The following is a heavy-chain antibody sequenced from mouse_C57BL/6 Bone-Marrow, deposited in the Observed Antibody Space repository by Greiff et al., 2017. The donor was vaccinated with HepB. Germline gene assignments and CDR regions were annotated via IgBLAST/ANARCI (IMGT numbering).Heavy chain of an antibody. J-gene: IGHJ3*01. CDR1: GFTFSDYG. CDR3: ASPYSYGSSWFAY. Sequence: EVQLVESGGGLVKPGGSLKLSCAASGFTFSDYGMHWVRQAPEKGLEWVAYISSGSSTIYYADTVKGRFTISRDNAKNTLFLQMTSLRSEDTAMYYCASPYSYGSSWFAYWGQGTLVTVSA. CDR2: ISSGSSTI. D-gene: IGHD1-1*01. V-gene: IGHV5-17*01.